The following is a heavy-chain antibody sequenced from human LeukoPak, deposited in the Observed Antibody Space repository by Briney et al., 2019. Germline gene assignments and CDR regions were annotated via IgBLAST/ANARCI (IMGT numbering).Heavy chain of an antibody. Sequence: ASVKVSCKASGYTFTGYYMHWVRQAPGQGLEWMGIINPSGGSTSYAQKFQGRVTMTRDTSTSTVYMELSSLRSEDTAVCYCARAPREGAFDYWGQGTLVTVSS. CDR2: INPSGGST. V-gene: IGHV1-46*01. J-gene: IGHJ4*02. D-gene: IGHD1-26*01. CDR1: GYTFTGYY. CDR3: ARAPREGAFDY.